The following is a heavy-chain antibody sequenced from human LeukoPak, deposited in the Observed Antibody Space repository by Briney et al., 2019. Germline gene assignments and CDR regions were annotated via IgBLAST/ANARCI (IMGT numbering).Heavy chain of an antibody. V-gene: IGHV3-9*03. J-gene: IGHJ3*02. CDR2: ISWNSGSI. CDR3: AKDILPYYSSTSCSFGAFPI. Sequence: GGSLRLSCAASGFTFDDYAMHWVRQAPGKGLEWVSGISWNSGSIGYADSVKGRFTISRDNAKNSLYLQMNSLRAEDMALYYCAKDILPYYSSTSCSFGAFPIWGQGTMVTVSS. CDR1: GFTFDDYA. D-gene: IGHD2-2*01.